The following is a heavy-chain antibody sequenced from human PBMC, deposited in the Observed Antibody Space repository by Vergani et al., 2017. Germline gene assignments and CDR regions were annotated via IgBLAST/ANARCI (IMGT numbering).Heavy chain of an antibody. CDR3: ARVGYCSSTSCYTWFDP. V-gene: IGHV1-2*02. CDR1: GYTFTGYY. D-gene: IGHD2-2*02. CDR2: INPNSGGT. J-gene: IGHJ5*02. Sequence: QVQLVQSGAEVKKPGASVKVSCKASGYTFTGYYMHWVRQAPGQGLEWMGWINPNSGGTNYAQKFHGRVTMTRDTSISTAYMELSRLRSDDTAVYYCARVGYCSSTSCYTWFDPWGQGTLVTVSS.